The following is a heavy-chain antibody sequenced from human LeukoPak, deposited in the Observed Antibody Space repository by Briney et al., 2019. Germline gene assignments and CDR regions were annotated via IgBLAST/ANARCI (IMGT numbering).Heavy chain of an antibody. CDR3: ARDPAFGALDI. CDR2: ISPYNVNT. CDR1: GYTFTSYG. V-gene: IGHV1-18*01. Sequence: VASVKVSCKASGYTFTSYGISWVRQAPGQGLEWMGWISPYNVNTNYPQKLQGRVTMTIDTSTSTAYMELRSLRSDDTAVYYCARDPAFGALDIWGQGTMVTASS. J-gene: IGHJ3*02. D-gene: IGHD3-16*01.